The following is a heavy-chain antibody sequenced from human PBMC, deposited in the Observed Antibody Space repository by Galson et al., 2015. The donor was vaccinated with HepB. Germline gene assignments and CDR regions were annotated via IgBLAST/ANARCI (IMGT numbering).Heavy chain of an antibody. V-gene: IGHV1-69*02. Sequence: SVKVSCKASGGTFSSYTISWVRQAPGQGLEWMGRIIPILGIANYAQKFQGRVTITADESTSTAYMELSSLRSEDTAVYYCASKLETYCSSTSCLPYYYYYYMDVWGKGTTVTVSS. CDR2: IIPILGIA. CDR3: ASKLETYCSSTSCLPYYYYYYMDV. D-gene: IGHD2-2*01. CDR1: GGTFSSYT. J-gene: IGHJ6*03.